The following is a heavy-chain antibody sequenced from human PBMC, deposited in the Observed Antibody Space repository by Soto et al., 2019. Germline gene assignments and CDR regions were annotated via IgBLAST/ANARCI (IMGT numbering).Heavy chain of an antibody. V-gene: IGHV4-34*01. CDR3: ARGEDDFWSGYYPLDY. D-gene: IGHD3-3*01. J-gene: IGHJ4*02. CDR1: GGSFSGYY. Sequence: NPSETLSLTCAVYGGSFSGYYWSWIRQPPGKGLEWIGEINHSGSTNYNPSLKSRVTISVDTSKNQFSLKLSSVTAADTAVYYCARGEDDFWSGYYPLDYWGQGTMVTVSS. CDR2: INHSGST.